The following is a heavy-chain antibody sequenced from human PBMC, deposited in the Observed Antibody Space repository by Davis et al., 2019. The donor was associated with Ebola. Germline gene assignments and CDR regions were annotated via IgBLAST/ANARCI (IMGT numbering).Heavy chain of an antibody. Sequence: GESLKISCKGSGYSFTSYWIGWVRQMPGKGLEWMGIIYPGDSDTRYSPSFQGQVTISADKSISTAYLQWSSLKASDTAMYYCARHGPLRFLEWPSFDYYYYMDVWGKGTTVTVSS. J-gene: IGHJ6*03. CDR2: IYPGDSDT. V-gene: IGHV5-51*01. CDR1: GYSFTSYW. D-gene: IGHD3-3*01. CDR3: ARHGPLRFLEWPSFDYYYYMDV.